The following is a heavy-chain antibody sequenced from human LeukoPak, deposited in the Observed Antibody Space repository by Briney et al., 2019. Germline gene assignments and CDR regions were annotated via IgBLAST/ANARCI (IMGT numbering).Heavy chain of an antibody. Sequence: PSETLSLTCPVSGGSISTYYWSWMRQPPGRGLEWIGYIYYSGSTNHNPSLQSRVTISVDTSKNQFSLKLNSVTAADTAVYYCARGGVPGGFYGSFDYWGQGTLVSVSS. CDR2: IYYSGST. J-gene: IGHJ4*02. CDR1: GGSISTYY. D-gene: IGHD3-3*01. CDR3: ARGGVPGGFYGSFDY. V-gene: IGHV4-59*01.